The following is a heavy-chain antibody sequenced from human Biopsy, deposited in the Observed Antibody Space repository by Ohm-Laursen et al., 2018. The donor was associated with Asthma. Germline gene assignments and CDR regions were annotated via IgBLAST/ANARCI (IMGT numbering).Heavy chain of an antibody. CDR2: ITFDGSTQ. D-gene: IGHD6-13*01. CDR1: GTHFGSYN. CDR3: SRDTLGYYFDI. Sequence: SLRLSCAASGTHFGSYNMHWARQAPGKGLEWVAVITFDGSTQHFGDSVKGRFTISRDNSKNMLFLQMNSLRAEDTAVYYCSRDTLGYYFDIWGQGTQVTVSS. J-gene: IGHJ4*02. V-gene: IGHV3-30-3*01.